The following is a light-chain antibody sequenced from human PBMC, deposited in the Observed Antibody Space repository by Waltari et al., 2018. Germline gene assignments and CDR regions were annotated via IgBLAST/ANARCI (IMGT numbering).Light chain of an antibody. V-gene: IGLV2-14*03. CDR1: RSDVGDYNY. J-gene: IGLJ3*02. CDR3: SSFTSKRTVV. Sequence: QSALTQPASVSGSPGQSITISCSGSRSDVGDYNYFSWYQQHPGKAPKLLIYDVSKRHSGASNRFSGSKSGNTASLTLSGLQAEDEADYYCSSFTSKRTVVFGGGTKVTVL. CDR2: DVS.